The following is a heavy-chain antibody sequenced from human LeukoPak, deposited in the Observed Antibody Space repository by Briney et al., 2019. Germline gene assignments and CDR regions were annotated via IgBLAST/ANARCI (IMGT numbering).Heavy chain of an antibody. CDR3: ARDVLAVAATGSNWFDP. V-gene: IGHV3-21*01. J-gene: IGHJ5*02. D-gene: IGHD6-19*01. CDR2: ISSSSSYI. Sequence: GGSLRLSCAASGFTFSSYSMNWVRQAPGKGLEWVSSISSSSSYIYYADSVKGRFTISRDNAKNSLYLQMNSLRAEDTAVYYCARDVLAVAATGSNWFDPWVQGTLVTVSS. CDR1: GFTFSSYS.